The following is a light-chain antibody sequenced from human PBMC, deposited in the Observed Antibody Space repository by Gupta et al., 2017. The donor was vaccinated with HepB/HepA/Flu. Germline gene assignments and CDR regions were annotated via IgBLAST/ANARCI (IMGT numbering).Light chain of an antibody. Sequence: DIQMTQSPFSLSASVGDRVTITCQASQDISNYLNWYQQKPGKAPKLLIYDASNLETGVPSRFSGSGSGTDFTFTISSLQPEDIATYYGQQYDNLPLTFGGGTKVEIK. CDR2: DAS. CDR1: QDISNY. CDR3: QQYDNLPLT. V-gene: IGKV1-33*01. J-gene: IGKJ4*01.